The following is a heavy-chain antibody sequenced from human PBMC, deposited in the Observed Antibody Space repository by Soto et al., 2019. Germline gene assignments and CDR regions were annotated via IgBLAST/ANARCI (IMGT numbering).Heavy chain of an antibody. CDR1: GGSIISGGYY. D-gene: IGHD6-6*01. V-gene: IGHV4-31*02. Sequence: PSETLSLTCTVSGGSIISGGYYWMWIRQHPGKGLEWIGYIYYSGSTYYNPSLKSRVTISVDTSKNQFSLKLSSVTAADTAVYYCARGLAARGFDPWGQGTLVTVSS. CDR3: ARGLAARGFDP. CDR2: IYYSGST. J-gene: IGHJ5*02.